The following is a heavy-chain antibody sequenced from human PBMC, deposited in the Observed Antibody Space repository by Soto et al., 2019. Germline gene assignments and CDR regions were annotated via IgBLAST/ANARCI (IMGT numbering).Heavy chain of an antibody. CDR2: IIPIFGTV. CDR1: GDTFSSSA. CDR3: ARGGYCRSTNCYGGANWFDP. V-gene: IGHV1-69*06. Sequence: QVQLVQSGAEVKKPGSSVKVSCKASGDTFSSSAISWVRQAPGQGLQWMGGIIPIFGTVNYAQKFQGRVTMTADKSTSTAYMELSSLRSEDTAVYYCARGGYCRSTNCYGGANWFDPWGQGTLVTVSS. J-gene: IGHJ5*02. D-gene: IGHD2-2*01.